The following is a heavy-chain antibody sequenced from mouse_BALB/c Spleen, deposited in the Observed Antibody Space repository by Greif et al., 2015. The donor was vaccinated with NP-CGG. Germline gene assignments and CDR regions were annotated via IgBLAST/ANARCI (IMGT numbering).Heavy chain of an antibody. CDR1: GYTFTSFW. CDR2: IAPGSGNI. J-gene: IGHJ4*01. V-gene: IGHV1S41*01. Sequence: DLVKPGASVKLSCKASGYTFTSFWINWIKQRPGQGLEWIGRIAPGSGNIYYNEMFKGKATLTVDTSSSTAYIQLSSLSSEDSAVYFRGRWDYAMDYWGQGIAVTVSS. CDR3: GRWDYAMDY.